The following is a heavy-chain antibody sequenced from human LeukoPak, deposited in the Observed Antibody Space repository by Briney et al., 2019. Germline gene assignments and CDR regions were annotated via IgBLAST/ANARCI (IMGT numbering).Heavy chain of an antibody. CDR3: ARVASSGYFVAAFVI. V-gene: IGHV3-66*01. D-gene: IGHD3-22*01. CDR1: GLTVSRNY. Sequence: PGGSLRLSCAASGLTVSRNYMRWVRQAPGKGLEWVSVIYRGGSTYYSDSVKGRVTISRDNSKNMLYVQMNSLRAEDTAVYYCARVASSGYFVAAFVIWGQGTMVTVSS. CDR2: IYRGGST. J-gene: IGHJ3*02.